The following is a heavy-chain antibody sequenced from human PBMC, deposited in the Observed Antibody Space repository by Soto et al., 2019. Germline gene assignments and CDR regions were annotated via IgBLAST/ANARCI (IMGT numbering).Heavy chain of an antibody. Sequence: GGSLRLSCAASGFTFSSYSMNWVRQAPGKGLEWVSYISSSSSTIYYADSVKGRFTISRDNAKNSLYLQMNSLRDEDTAVYYCARDGRIRRPDWYFDLWGRGTLVTVSS. CDR3: ARDGRIRRPDWYFDL. J-gene: IGHJ2*01. CDR2: ISSSSSTI. CDR1: GFTFSSYS. D-gene: IGHD2-15*01. V-gene: IGHV3-48*02.